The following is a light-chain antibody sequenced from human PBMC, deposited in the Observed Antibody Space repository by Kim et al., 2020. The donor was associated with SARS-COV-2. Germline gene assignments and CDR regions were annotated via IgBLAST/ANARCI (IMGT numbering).Light chain of an antibody. J-gene: IGKJ3*01. CDR3: QHYNTYQAT. V-gene: IGKV1-5*01. Sequence: GDRVTITCRASQSISNWLAWYQQKPGKAPKLLIYDASSFEGGVPSRFSGSGSGTEFTLTISSLQPDDFATYYCQHYNTYQATFGPGTKVDIK. CDR2: DAS. CDR1: QSISNW.